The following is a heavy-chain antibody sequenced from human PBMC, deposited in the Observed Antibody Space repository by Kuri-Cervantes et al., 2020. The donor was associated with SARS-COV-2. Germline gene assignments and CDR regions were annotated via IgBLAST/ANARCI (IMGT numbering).Heavy chain of an antibody. CDR2: ISYDGSNK. CDR1: GFTFSSYG. Sequence: GGSLRLSCAASGFTFSSYGMHWVRQAPGKGLEWVAVISYDGSNKYYADSVKGRFTISRDNSKNTLYLQMNSLRAEDTAVYYCAREHLGIGAFDIWGQGTMVTVSS. CDR3: AREHLGIGAFDI. J-gene: IGHJ3*02. V-gene: IGHV3-30*03. D-gene: IGHD7-27*01.